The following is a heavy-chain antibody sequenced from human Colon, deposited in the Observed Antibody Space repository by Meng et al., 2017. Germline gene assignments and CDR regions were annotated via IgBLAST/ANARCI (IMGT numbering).Heavy chain of an antibody. Sequence: QGQRRTGGAVLLKPSETLPPTRAVYGGSFSDYYLTWIRQPPGKGLEWVGEIHPSGSTYYSPSLQSRVTITLDTSKNQFSLTLSSMTAADTAVYYCARGVDWAKSGNFWGQGTLVTVSS. CDR2: IHPSGST. V-gene: IGHV4-34*01. CDR3: ARGVDWAKSGNF. CDR1: GGSFSDYY. J-gene: IGHJ4*02. D-gene: IGHD3-9*01.